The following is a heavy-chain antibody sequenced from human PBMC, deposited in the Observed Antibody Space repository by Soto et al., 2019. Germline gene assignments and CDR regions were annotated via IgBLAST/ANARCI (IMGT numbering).Heavy chain of an antibody. V-gene: IGHV4-39*01. CDR1: GGSISSSSYY. CDR2: IYYSGST. Sequence: PSETLSLTCTVSGGSISSSSYYWGWIRQPPGKGLEWIGSIYYSGSTYYNPSLKSRVTISVDASKNQFSLKLSSATAADTAVYYCARLFPHSGSYLDYWGQGTLVTVSS. CDR3: ARLFPHSGSYLDY. J-gene: IGHJ4*02. D-gene: IGHD1-26*01.